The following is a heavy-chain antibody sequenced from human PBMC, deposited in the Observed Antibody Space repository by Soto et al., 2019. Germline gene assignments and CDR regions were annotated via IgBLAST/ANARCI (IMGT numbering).Heavy chain of an antibody. CDR2: IYYSGST. Sequence: QVQLQESGPGLVKPSQTLSLTCTVSGGSISSGSYYWSWIRQLPGKGLEWIGYIYYSGSTYYNPSLKSRVPLSVDTSKNQFSLKLNSVTAADTAVYYCATRTDYYYGSGSLGGMDVWGQGTTVTVSS. V-gene: IGHV4-31*03. CDR3: ATRTDYYYGSGSLGGMDV. D-gene: IGHD3-10*01. J-gene: IGHJ6*02. CDR1: GGSISSGSYY.